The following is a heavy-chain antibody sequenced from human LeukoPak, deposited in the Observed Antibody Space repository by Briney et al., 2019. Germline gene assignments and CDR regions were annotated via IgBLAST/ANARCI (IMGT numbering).Heavy chain of an antibody. CDR3: VKVAKYYYGSETYYFFEH. J-gene: IGHJ4*02. V-gene: IGHV3-21*01. D-gene: IGHD3-10*01. Sequence: GGSLRLSCAASGFTFSSYSMNWVRQAPGKGLEWVSSISSSSSYIYYADSVKGRFTVSRDNAKNSLYLQMNSLRVEDTAIYYCVKVAKYYYGSETYYFFEHWGQGTPVTASS. CDR1: GFTFSSYS. CDR2: ISSSSSYI.